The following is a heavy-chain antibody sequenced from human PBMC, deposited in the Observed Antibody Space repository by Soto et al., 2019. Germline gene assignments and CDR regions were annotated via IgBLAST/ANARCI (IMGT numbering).Heavy chain of an antibody. D-gene: IGHD3-10*01. CDR1: GFTFNKYW. V-gene: IGHV3-74*01. Sequence: GSLRLSCAASGFTFNKYWMQWVRQVPGKGLVWVSHINSDGSSATYADSVKGRFTISRDNAKNTLFLQMNSLRSEDTAVYYCVRDNYGVDYWGQGTLVTVSS. CDR3: VRDNYGVDY. J-gene: IGHJ4*02. CDR2: INSDGSSA.